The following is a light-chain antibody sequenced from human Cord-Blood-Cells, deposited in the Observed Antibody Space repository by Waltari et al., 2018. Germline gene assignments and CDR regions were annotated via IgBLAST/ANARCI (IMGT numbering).Light chain of an antibody. CDR2: GNS. V-gene: IGLV1-40*01. CDR3: QSYDSSLSGPYV. J-gene: IGLJ1*01. Sequence: QSVLTQPPSVSVAPGQRVTISCTGSSSNIGAGYDVHWYQQLPGTAPKLLIYGNSKRPSGVPDRFSGSKSGTSASLAITGLQAEDEADYYCQSYDSSLSGPYVFGTGTKVTVL. CDR1: SSNIGAGYD.